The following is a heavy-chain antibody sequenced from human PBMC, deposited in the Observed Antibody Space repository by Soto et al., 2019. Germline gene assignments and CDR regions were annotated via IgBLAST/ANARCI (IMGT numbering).Heavy chain of an antibody. J-gene: IGHJ6*02. CDR2: IYPGDSDT. D-gene: IGHD3-22*01. CDR1: GYSFTSYW. V-gene: IGHV5-51*01. CDR3: ARPTYYYDSSGYPRKGTFYYYGMDV. Sequence: GESLKISCKGSGYSFTSYWIGWVRQMPGKGLEWMGIIYPGDSDTRYSPSFQGQVTISADKSISTAYLQGSSLKASDTAMYYCARPTYYYDSSGYPRKGTFYYYGMDVWGQGTTVTVSS.